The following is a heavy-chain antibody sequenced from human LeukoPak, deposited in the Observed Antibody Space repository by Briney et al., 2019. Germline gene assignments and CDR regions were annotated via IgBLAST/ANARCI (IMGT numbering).Heavy chain of an antibody. CDR1: GYSFTSYW. CDR2: IFPADSDT. J-gene: IGHJ4*02. Sequence: GESLKISCKGSGYSFTSYWIGWVRQMPGKGLEWMGIIFPADSDTRYSPSFQGQITISADKSISTAYLQWSSLKASDTAMYYCARRHRRNSASYGQSDYWGQGTLVTVSS. D-gene: IGHD6-19*01. V-gene: IGHV5-51*01. CDR3: ARRHRRNSASYGQSDY.